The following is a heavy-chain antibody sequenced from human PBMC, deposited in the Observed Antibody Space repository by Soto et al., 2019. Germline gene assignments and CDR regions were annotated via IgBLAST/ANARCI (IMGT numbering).Heavy chain of an antibody. D-gene: IGHD3-22*01. CDR1: GGSISSGGYY. CDR3: ARYYYDSSGYYYFDY. V-gene: IGHV4-31*03. Sequence: SETLSLTCTVSGGSISSGGYYWSWIRQHPGKGLEWIGYIYYSGSTYYNPSLKSRVTISVDTSKNQFSLKLSSVTAADTAVYYCARYYYDSSGYYYFDYWGQGTLVTVSS. CDR2: IYYSGST. J-gene: IGHJ4*02.